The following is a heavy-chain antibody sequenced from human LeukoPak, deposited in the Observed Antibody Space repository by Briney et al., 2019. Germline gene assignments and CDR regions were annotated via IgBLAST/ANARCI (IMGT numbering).Heavy chain of an antibody. Sequence: PGGPLRLSCAASGFTFSSYAMSWVRQAPGKGLEWVSTISSAGGSIHYADSVKVRFTISRDNSKNTLYLQMNSLRAEDTAVYFCAKSAHQSGSGSYRDFWGQGTLVTVSS. J-gene: IGHJ4*02. CDR3: AKSAHQSGSGSYRDF. CDR2: ISSAGGSI. D-gene: IGHD3-10*01. V-gene: IGHV3-23*01. CDR1: GFTFSSYA.